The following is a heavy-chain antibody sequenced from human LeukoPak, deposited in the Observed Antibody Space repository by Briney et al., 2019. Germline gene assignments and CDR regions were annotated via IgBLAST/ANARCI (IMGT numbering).Heavy chain of an antibody. CDR3: ARYSSGWYGGFDY. CDR2: LYSGGST. Sequence: GGSLRLSCAASGFTFSNYAMHWVRQAPGKGLEWVSVLYSGGSTDYADSVKGRFTISRDNSKNTLYLQMNSLRAEDTAVYYCARYSSGWYGGFDYWGQGTLVTVSS. J-gene: IGHJ4*02. CDR1: GFTFSNYA. V-gene: IGHV3-66*01. D-gene: IGHD6-19*01.